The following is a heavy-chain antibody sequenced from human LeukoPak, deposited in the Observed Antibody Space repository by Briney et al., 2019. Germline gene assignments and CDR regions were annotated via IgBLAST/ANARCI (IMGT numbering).Heavy chain of an antibody. J-gene: IGHJ4*02. D-gene: IGHD6-13*01. CDR1: GDSVSSNSAA. CDR3: ARELRGGWQQLVRIFDY. Sequence: SQTLSLTCAISGDSVSSNSAAWNWIRQTPSRGLEWLGRTYYRSKWYNDYAVSVKSRITINPDTSKNQFSLQLNSVTPEDTAVYYCARELRGGWQQLVRIFDYWGQGTLVTVSS. V-gene: IGHV6-1*01. CDR2: TYYRSKWYN.